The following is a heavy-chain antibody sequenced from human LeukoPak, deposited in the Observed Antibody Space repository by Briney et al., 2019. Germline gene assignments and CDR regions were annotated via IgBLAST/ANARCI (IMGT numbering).Heavy chain of an antibody. Sequence: SETLSLTCTVSGGSISSSSYYWGWIRQPPGKGLEWIGSIYYSGSTYYNPSLKSRVTISVDTSKNQFSLKLSSVTAADTAVYYCARFIKYYYDSSGYPDYWGQGTLVTVSS. CDR2: IYYSGST. CDR1: GGSISSSSYY. D-gene: IGHD3-22*01. CDR3: ARFIKYYYDSSGYPDY. J-gene: IGHJ4*02. V-gene: IGHV4-39*07.